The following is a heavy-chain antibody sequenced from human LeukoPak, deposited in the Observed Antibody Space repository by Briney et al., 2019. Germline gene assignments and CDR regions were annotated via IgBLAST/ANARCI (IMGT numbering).Heavy chain of an antibody. CDR3: TRHEDSSWYVYYYYYMDV. CDR2: IRSEANSYAT. V-gene: IGHV3-73*01. Sequence: QPGGSLRLSCAASGFTFSGSAMHWVRQASGKGQEWVGRIRSEANSYATAYAASVKGRFTISRDDSKNTAYLQMNSPKTEDTAVYYCTRHEDSSWYVYYYYYMDVWGKGTTVTVSS. J-gene: IGHJ6*03. D-gene: IGHD6-13*01. CDR1: GFTFSGSA.